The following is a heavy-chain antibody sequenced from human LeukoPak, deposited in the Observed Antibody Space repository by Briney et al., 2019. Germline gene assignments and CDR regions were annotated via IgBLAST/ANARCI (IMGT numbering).Heavy chain of an antibody. D-gene: IGHD5-24*01. V-gene: IGHV4-61*01. CDR3: AREEMATLYYFDY. Sequence: PSETLSLTCTVSGGSVSSGSYYWSWIRQPPGKGLVWIGYIYYSGSTNYNPSLKSRVTISVDTSKNQFSLKLSSVTAADTAVYYCAREEMATLYYFDYWGQGTLVTVSS. CDR1: GGSVSSGSYY. J-gene: IGHJ4*02. CDR2: IYYSGST.